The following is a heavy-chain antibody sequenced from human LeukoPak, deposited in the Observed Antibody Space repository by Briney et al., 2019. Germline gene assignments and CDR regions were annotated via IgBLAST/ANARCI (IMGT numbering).Heavy chain of an antibody. V-gene: IGHV1-2*02. D-gene: IGHD3-22*01. J-gene: IGHJ4*02. CDR1: GYTFTGYY. Sequence: GASVKVSCKASGYTFTGYYMHWVRQAPGQGLEWMGWINPNSGGTNYAQKFQGRVTMTRDTSISTAYMELSRLRSDDTAVYYCARDGSSGYFSPDYWGQGTLVTVSS. CDR3: ARDGSSGYFSPDY. CDR2: INPNSGGT.